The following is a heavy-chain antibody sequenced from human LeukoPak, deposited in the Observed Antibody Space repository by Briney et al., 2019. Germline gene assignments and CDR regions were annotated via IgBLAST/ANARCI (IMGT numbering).Heavy chain of an antibody. CDR1: GSTFDDYA. CDR3: AKGSSGWTSDAFDI. CDR2: ISWNSGSI. V-gene: IGHV3-9*01. J-gene: IGHJ3*02. D-gene: IGHD6-19*01. Sequence: PGRSLRLSCAASGSTFDDYAMHWVRQAPGKGLEWVSGISWNSGSIGYADSVKGRFTISRDNAKNSLYLQMNSLRAEDTALYYCAKGSSGWTSDAFDIWGQRTMVTVSS.